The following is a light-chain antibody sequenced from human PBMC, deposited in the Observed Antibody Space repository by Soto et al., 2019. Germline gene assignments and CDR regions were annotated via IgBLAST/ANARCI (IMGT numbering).Light chain of an antibody. V-gene: IGLV2-23*01. CDR1: SNDVGFYDL. CDR3: CAYAGSVTLFV. CDR2: EGS. J-gene: IGLJ1*01. Sequence: QSVLTQPASVSGSPGQSVTIPCTGTSNDVGFYDLVSWYQQYPGKAPKLIIYEGSRRPSGVSNRFSGSKSGNTAYLTITGLXAEDEAAYYCCAYAGSVTLFVFPAGTKVTVL.